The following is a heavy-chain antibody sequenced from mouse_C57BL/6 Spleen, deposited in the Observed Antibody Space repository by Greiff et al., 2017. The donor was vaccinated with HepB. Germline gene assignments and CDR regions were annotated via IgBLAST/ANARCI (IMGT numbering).Heavy chain of an antibody. Sequence: VQLQQSGPELVKPGASVKISCKASGYTFTDYYMNWVKQSHGKSLEWIGDINPNNGGTSYNQKFKGKATLTVDKSSSTAYMELRSLTSEDSAVYYCARGGIYYDYDDGFAYWGQGTLVTVSA. D-gene: IGHD2-4*01. CDR2: INPNNGGT. V-gene: IGHV1-26*01. J-gene: IGHJ3*01. CDR1: GYTFTDYY. CDR3: ARGGIYYDYDDGFAY.